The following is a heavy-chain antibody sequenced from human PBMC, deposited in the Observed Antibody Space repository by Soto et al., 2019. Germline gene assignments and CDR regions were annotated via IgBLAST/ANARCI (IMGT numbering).Heavy chain of an antibody. J-gene: IGHJ2*01. Sequence: QVRLQQWGAGLLKPPETLPLTCAVYGGSFSDYYWSWIRQPPGKGLEWIGEINHSGSTNYNPSLKSRVTISVDTSKNQFSLKLNSVTAADTAVYYCAREVPSRYFDLWGRGTPVTVSS. D-gene: IGHD3-10*01. CDR2: INHSGST. V-gene: IGHV4-34*01. CDR3: AREVPSRYFDL. CDR1: GGSFSDYY.